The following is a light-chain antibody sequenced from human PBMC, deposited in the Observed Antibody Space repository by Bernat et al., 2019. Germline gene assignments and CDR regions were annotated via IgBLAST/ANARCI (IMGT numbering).Light chain of an antibody. CDR2: RST. Sequence: QAGLTQPPSVSKGLRQTATLTCTRNSNNVGYQGAVWLQQHQGHPPKLLSYRSTNRPSGISERFSASRSGNTASLTITGLQPEDEADYYCSAWDSSLSAVVFGGGTKLTVL. V-gene: IGLV10-54*04. CDR3: SAWDSSLSAVV. CDR1: SNNVGYQG. J-gene: IGLJ2*01.